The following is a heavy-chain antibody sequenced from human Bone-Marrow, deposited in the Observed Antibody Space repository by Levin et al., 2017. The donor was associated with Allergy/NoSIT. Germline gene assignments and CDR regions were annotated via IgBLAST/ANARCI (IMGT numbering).Heavy chain of an antibody. CDR1: GFVFSTFA. V-gene: IGHV3-23*01. CDR2: ISGSGSTT. J-gene: IGHJ3*01. CDR3: VRGIIGDVRVAHKEAFDV. Sequence: GGSLRLSCAASGFVFSTFAMSWVRQAPGKGLEWVSAISGSGSTTYYADSVKGRFTISRDNSKNTLYLQINSLRAEDTAVYHCVRGIIGDVRVAHKEAFDVWGQGTMVTVSS. D-gene: IGHD2/OR15-2a*01.